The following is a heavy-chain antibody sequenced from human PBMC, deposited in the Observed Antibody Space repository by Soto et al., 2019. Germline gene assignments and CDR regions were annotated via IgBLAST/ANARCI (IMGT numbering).Heavy chain of an antibody. D-gene: IGHD3-9*01. CDR2: IIPIFGTA. V-gene: IGHV1-69*13. J-gene: IGHJ5*02. CDR3: AREGLLRYFDWLLEHNWFDP. Sequence: SVKVSCKASGGTFSIYAISWVRQAPGQGLEWMGGIIPIFGTANYAQKFQGRVTITADESTSTAYMELSSLRSEDTAVYYCAREGLLRYFDWLLEHNWFDPWGQGTLVTVSS. CDR1: GGTFSIYA.